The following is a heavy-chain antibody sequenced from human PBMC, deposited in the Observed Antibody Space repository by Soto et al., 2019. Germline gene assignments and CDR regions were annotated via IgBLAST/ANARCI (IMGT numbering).Heavy chain of an antibody. J-gene: IGHJ6*02. CDR2: INFDGSTT. Sequence: PGGSLRLSCAASGFTFSSYWMHWVRQAPGKGLVWVSRINFDGSTTNYADSVKGRFTISRDNAKNTLYLQMNSLRDEDTAVYYCAVQDYYYYYAMDVWGPGATVTVSS. CDR3: AVQDYYYYYAMDV. CDR1: GFTFSSYW. V-gene: IGHV3-74*01.